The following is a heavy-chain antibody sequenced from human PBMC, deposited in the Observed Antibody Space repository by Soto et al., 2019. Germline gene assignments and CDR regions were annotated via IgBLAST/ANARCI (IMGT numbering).Heavy chain of an antibody. CDR1: GGTFSTYT. D-gene: IGHD2-2*01. CDR2: IIPILGSA. V-gene: IGHV1-69*08. CDR3: ASDSPVTTSGNY. J-gene: IGHJ4*02. Sequence: QVQLVQSGAEVKKPGSSVKVSCKASGGTFSTYTISWVRQAPGQGLEWMGRIIPILGSAKYAQKFQGRVTITADKSTSTAYMELSSLRSEDTAVYYCASDSPVTTSGNYWGQGTLVTVSS.